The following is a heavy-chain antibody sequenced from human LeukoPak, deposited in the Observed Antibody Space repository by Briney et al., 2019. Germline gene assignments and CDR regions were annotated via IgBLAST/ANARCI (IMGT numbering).Heavy chain of an antibody. CDR3: AKEKNSGSYFDY. Sequence: GGSLSLSCAASGFTFSSYAMSWVRQAPGKGLEWVSAISGSGGSTYYADSVKGRFTIFRDNSKNTLYLQMNSVRAEDTAVYYCAKEKNSGSYFDYWGQGTLVTVSS. CDR1: GFTFSSYA. D-gene: IGHD1-26*01. J-gene: IGHJ4*02. V-gene: IGHV3-23*01. CDR2: ISGSGGST.